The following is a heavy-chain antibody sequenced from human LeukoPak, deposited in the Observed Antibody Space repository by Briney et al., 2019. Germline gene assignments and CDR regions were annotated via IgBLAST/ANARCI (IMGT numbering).Heavy chain of an antibody. CDR2: ISSTGSTI. D-gene: IGHD2-2*01. J-gene: IGHJ4*02. CDR3: ASGVSSTSCYVDY. CDR1: GFTFSSYE. V-gene: IGHV3-48*03. Sequence: PGGSLRLSCAASGFTFSSYEMNWVRQAPGKGLEWVSYISSTGSTIYYADSVKGRFTISRDNAKNSLYLQMNSLRAEDTAVYYCASGVSSTSCYVDYWGQGTLVTVSS.